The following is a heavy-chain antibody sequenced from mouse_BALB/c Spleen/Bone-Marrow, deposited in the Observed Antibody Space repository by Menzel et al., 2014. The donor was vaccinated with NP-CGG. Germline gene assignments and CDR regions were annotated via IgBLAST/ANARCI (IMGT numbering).Heavy chain of an antibody. Sequence: EVKLEESGGGLVQPGGSRKLSCAASGFTFSSFGMHWVRRAPEKGLEWVAYISSGSSTIYYGDTVMGRFTISRDNPKNTLFLQMTSLRSEDTATYYCVRSGSSSGYFDYWGQGTTLTVSS. CDR1: GFTFSSFG. CDR3: VRSGSSSGYFDY. CDR2: ISSGSSTI. D-gene: IGHD1-1*01. J-gene: IGHJ2*01. V-gene: IGHV5-17*02.